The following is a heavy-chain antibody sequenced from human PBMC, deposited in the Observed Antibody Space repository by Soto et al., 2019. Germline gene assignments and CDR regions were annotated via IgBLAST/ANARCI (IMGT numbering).Heavy chain of an antibody. CDR1: GYTLTELS. Sequence: ASVKVSCKVSGYTLTELSMHWVRQAPGKGLEWMGGFDPEDGETIYAQKFQGRVTMTEDTSTDTAYMELSSLRSEDTAVYYCATASTVTTDYEYYYMDVWGKGTTVTVSS. J-gene: IGHJ6*03. CDR3: ATASTVTTDYEYYYMDV. V-gene: IGHV1-24*01. CDR2: FDPEDGET. D-gene: IGHD4-17*01.